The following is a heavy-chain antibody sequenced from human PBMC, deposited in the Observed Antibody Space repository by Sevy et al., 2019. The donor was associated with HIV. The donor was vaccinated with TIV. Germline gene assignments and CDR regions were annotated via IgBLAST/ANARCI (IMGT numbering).Heavy chain of an antibody. J-gene: IGHJ4*02. Sequence: ASVKVSCKASGYTFTEYYVHWLRQAPGQGLEWMGWINPQTGGTYFAKKFQGRVTLTTATSINAVYMELSGLKFDDTAVFYCARMGDYFDTSGYYPLKYWGLGTLVTVSS. CDR3: ARMGDYFDTSGYYPLKY. V-gene: IGHV1-2*02. D-gene: IGHD3-22*01. CDR1: GYTFTEYY. CDR2: INPQTGGT.